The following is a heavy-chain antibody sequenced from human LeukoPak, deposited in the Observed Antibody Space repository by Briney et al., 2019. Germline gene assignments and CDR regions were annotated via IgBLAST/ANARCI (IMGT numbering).Heavy chain of an antibody. CDR3: ARDRNYYDSSGSPLYFEC. D-gene: IGHD3-22*01. V-gene: IGHV4-4*07. J-gene: IGHJ4*02. CDR2: IYTSGST. Sequence: SETLSLTCTVSGGSISSYYWSWIRQPAGKGLEWIGRIYTSGSTNYNPSLKSRVTMSVDTSKNQFSLKLGSVTAADTAVYYCARDRNYYDSSGSPLYFECWGQGTLVTVSS. CDR1: GGSISSYY.